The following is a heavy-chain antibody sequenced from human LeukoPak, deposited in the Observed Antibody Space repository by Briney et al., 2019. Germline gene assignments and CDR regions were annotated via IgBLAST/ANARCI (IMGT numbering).Heavy chain of an antibody. Sequence: PSETLSLTCTVSGGSISSSSYYWGWIRQPPGKGLEWIGSIYYSGSTYYNPSFKSRVTISVDTSKNQFSLKLSSVTAADTAVYYCARRIREMNDAFDIWGQGTMVTVSS. CDR1: GGSISSSSYY. V-gene: IGHV4-39*01. J-gene: IGHJ3*02. D-gene: IGHD3-10*01. CDR2: IYYSGST. CDR3: ARRIREMNDAFDI.